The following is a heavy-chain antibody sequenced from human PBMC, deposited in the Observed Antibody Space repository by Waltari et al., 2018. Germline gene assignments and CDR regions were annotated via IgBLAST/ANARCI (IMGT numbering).Heavy chain of an antibody. CDR3: ARKAGSGYPYGPFYYDN. CDR2: INVDGGYI. D-gene: IGHD5-18*01. CDR1: GCRFGDYW. V-gene: IGHV3-74*01. Sequence: EVHLAESGGGVVQPGGSLRLSCPVSGCRFGDYWMHWVRQAPGKGLEWVSRINVDGGYISYGDSVKGRFTISRDNAKNTVFLQLNSLRAEDTAVYYCARKAGSGYPYGPFYYDNWGQGTLVTVSS. J-gene: IGHJ4*02.